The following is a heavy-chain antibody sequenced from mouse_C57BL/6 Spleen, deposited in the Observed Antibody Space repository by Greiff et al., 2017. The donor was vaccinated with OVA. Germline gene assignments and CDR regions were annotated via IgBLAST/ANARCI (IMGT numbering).Heavy chain of an antibody. CDR1: GYTFTSYW. J-gene: IGHJ3*01. CDR3: ARSGYYGSSYSWFAY. CDR2: IYPGSGST. V-gene: IGHV1-55*01. Sequence: QVQLQQPGAELVKPGASVKMSCKASGYTFTSYWITWVKPRPGQGLEWIGDIYPGSGSTNYNEKFKSKATLTVDTSSSTAYMQLSSLTSEDSAVYYCARSGYYGSSYSWFAYWGQGTLVTVSA. D-gene: IGHD1-1*01.